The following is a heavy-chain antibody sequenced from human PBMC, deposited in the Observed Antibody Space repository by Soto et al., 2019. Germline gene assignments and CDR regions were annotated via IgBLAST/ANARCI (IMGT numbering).Heavy chain of an antibody. CDR1: GFTFSNAW. Sequence: EVQLVESGGGLVKPGGSLRLSCAASGFTFSNAWMSWVRQAPGKGLEWVGRIKSKTDGGTTDYAAPVKGRFTISRDDSKNTLYLQMNSLKTEDTAVFYCTTGSRSTSARYWGQGTLVTVSS. CDR3: TTGSRSTSARY. J-gene: IGHJ4*02. D-gene: IGHD2-2*01. V-gene: IGHV3-15*01. CDR2: IKSKTDGGTT.